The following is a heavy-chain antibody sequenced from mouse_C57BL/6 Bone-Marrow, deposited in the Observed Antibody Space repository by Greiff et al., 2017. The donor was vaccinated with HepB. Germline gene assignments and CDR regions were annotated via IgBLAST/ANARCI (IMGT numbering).Heavy chain of an antibody. V-gene: IGHV1-76*01. CDR2: IYPGSGNT. CDR1: GYTFTDYY. J-gene: IGHJ3*01. CDR3: ASYYGSSYGGFAY. D-gene: IGHD1-1*01. Sequence: VQLQQSGAELVRPGASVKLSCKASGYTFTDYYINWVKQRPGQGLEWIARIYPGSGNTYYNEKFKGKATLTAEKSSSTAYMQLSSLTSEDSAVYFCASYYGSSYGGFAYWGQGTLVTVSA.